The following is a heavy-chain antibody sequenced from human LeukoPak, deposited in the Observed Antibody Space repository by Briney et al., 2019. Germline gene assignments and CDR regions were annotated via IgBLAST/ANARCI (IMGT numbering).Heavy chain of an antibody. J-gene: IGHJ4*02. CDR3: ARASGQAYCDIFTGYAH. V-gene: IGHV1-69*02. D-gene: IGHD3-9*01. CDR1: GGTFSSYT. CDR2: IIRILGIA. Sequence: GASVKVSCKASGGTFSSYTISWVRQAPGQGLERMGRIIRILGIANYAQKFQGRVTITADKSTSTAYMELSSLRSEDKAVYYCARASGQAYCDIFTGYAHWGQGTPVTVSS.